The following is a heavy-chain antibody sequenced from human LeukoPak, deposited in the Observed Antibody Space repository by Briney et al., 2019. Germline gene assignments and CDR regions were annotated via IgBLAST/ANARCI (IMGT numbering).Heavy chain of an antibody. V-gene: IGHV1-46*01. CDR3: ARTMVRGVNHYFDY. CDR1: GHIFTSYY. D-gene: IGHD3-10*01. CDR2: INPYGGST. Sequence: VASVKVSCKASGHIFTSYYMHWVRQAPGQGLEWMGIINPYGGSTSYAQKLQGRVTVTGDTSTSTVYMELSGLRSEDAAVYYCARTMVRGVNHYFDYWGQGTLVTVSS. J-gene: IGHJ4*02.